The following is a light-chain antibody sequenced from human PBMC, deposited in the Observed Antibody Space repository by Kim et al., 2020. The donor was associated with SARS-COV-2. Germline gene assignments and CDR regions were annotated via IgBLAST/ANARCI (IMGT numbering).Light chain of an antibody. CDR3: QKFDSAPPFT. Sequence: SVGDRVTITGRASQGISNYVVWYQQKPGNAPKLLIYAASTLQSGVPSRFSGSGSGTDFTLIISSLQPEDVATYYCQKFDSAPPFTFGPGTKVDIK. J-gene: IGKJ3*01. V-gene: IGKV1-27*01. CDR2: AAS. CDR1: QGISNY.